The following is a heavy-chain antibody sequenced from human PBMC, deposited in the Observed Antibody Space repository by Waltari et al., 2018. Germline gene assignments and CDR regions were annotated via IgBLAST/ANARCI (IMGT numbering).Heavy chain of an antibody. D-gene: IGHD3-10*01. J-gene: IGHJ3*01. V-gene: IGHV3-74*01. CDR3: VRDLYGRDDV. CDR2: IKPVRTST. CDR1: GFTFSTFW. Sequence: EVQLVESGGGLVHPGGSLRLSCEASGFTFSTFWMHWVRHLPGKGLGRVSHIKPVRTSTDYADYVESHYTISRDNAENTLYLQMNSLRTENTAIYYCVRDLYGRDDVWGQGTMVTVSS.